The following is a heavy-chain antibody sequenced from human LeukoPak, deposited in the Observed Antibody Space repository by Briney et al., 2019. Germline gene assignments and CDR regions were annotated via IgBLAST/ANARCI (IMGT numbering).Heavy chain of an antibody. J-gene: IGHJ4*02. D-gene: IGHD2-21*02. CDR2: ISGSGGST. V-gene: IGHV3-23*01. CDR3: AKSLTGGDSYYFDY. Sequence: GGSLRLSCAASRFTFSSYAMSWVRQAPGKGLEWVSAISGSGGSTYYADSVKGRFTISRDNSTNTLYLQMNSLRAEDTAVYYCAKSLTGGDSYYFDYWGQGTLVTVSS. CDR1: RFTFSSYA.